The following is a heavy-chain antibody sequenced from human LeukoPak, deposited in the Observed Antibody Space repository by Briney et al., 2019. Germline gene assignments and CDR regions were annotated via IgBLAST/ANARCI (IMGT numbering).Heavy chain of an antibody. Sequence: SETLSLTCAVSGGSFSSCNWWSWVRQPPGKGLELIGEIHHSGSTNYNPSLKSRVTISVDKSKNQFSLKLSSVTAADTAVYYCVRHLYLRHWFDPWGQGTLVTVSS. J-gene: IGHJ5*02. CDR3: VRHLYLRHWFDP. CDR1: GGSFSSCNW. V-gene: IGHV4-4*02. CDR2: IHHSGST. D-gene: IGHD2-2*02.